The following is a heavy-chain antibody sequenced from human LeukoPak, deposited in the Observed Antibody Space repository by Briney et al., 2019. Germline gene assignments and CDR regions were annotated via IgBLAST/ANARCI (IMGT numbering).Heavy chain of an antibody. CDR3: ARDTFQPGLIDS. V-gene: IGHV3-21*05. CDR2: INDESSDI. D-gene: IGHD2-2*01. CDR1: GFTFSLYA. J-gene: IGHJ4*02. Sequence: GGSLRLSCAASGFTFSLYAMNWVRQAPGKGLEWVSYINDESSDIHYAGSVRGRFAISRDDARQTLYLQLSSLRVEDTAVYYCARDTFQPGLIDSWGQGTLVTVSS.